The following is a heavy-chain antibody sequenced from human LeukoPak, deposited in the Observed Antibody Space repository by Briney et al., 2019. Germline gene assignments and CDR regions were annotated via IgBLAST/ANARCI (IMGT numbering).Heavy chain of an antibody. CDR1: GYTFTGYY. V-gene: IGHV1-2*02. CDR3: ACDILTGSAYYYYGMDV. CDR2: ISPNSGGT. Sequence: ASVKVSCKASGYTFTGYYMHWVRQAPGQGLEWMGWISPNSGGTNYAQKYQGRVSMTKDTSVNTAYMELSMLRSDDTAVYYCACDILTGSAYYYYGMDVWGQGATVTVSS. J-gene: IGHJ6*02. D-gene: IGHD3-9*01.